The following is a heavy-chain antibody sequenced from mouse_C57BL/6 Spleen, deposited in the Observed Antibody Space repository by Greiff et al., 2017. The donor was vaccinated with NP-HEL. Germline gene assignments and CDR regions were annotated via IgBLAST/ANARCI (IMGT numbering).Heavy chain of an antibody. Sequence: QVQLQQPGAELVKPGASVKLSCKASGYTFTSYWMQWVKQRPGQGLEWIGEIDPSDSYTNYNQKFKGKATLTVDTSSSTAYMQLSSLTSEDCAVYYGARGGNDYFFAYWGQGTLVTVSA. D-gene: IGHD2-4*01. J-gene: IGHJ3*01. V-gene: IGHV1-50*01. CDR3: ARGGNDYFFAY. CDR2: IDPSDSYT. CDR1: GYTFTSYW.